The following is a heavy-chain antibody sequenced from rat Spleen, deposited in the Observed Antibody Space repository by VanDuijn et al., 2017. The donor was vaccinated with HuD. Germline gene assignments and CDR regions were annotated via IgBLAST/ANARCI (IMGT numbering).Heavy chain of an antibody. CDR1: GFTFSNYD. Sequence: EVQLVESGGGLVQPGGSLKLSCVASGFTFSNYDMAWVRQAPTKGLEWVASISTGGGNTYYRDSVKGRFTISRDNAKSTLYLQMDSLRSEDQATYYCARHYYDGTYYYDWFAYWGQGTLVTVSS. CDR2: ISTGGGNT. V-gene: IGHV5-25*01. D-gene: IGHD1-12*02. J-gene: IGHJ3*01. CDR3: ARHYYDGTYYYDWFAY.